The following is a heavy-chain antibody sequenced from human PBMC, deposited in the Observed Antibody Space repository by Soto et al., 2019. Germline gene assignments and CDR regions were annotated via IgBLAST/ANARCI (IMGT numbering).Heavy chain of an antibody. J-gene: IGHJ3*02. V-gene: IGHV1-69*13. CDR1: GGTFSSYA. CDR2: IIPIFGTA. Sequence: GASVKVSCKASGGTFSSYAISWVRQAPGQGLEWMGGIIPIFGTANYAQKFQGRVTITADESTSTAYMELSSLRSEDTAVYYCAREGGNDYVWWSYRPRLRVFDICGQGTMVTVSS. D-gene: IGHD3-16*02. CDR3: AREGGNDYVWWSYRPRLRVFDI.